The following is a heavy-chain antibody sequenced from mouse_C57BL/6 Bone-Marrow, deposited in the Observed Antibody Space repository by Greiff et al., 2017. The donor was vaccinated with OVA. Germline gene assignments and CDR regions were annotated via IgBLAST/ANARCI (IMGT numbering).Heavy chain of an antibody. J-gene: IGHJ3*01. Sequence: VQGVESGPGLVAPSQSLSIPCTVSGFSLTSYGVDWVRQSPGKGLEWLGLLWGVGSTNSNSALKSRLSISKDNSKSQVFLKMNSLQTDDTAMYYCASIYYGFAYCGQGTLVTVSA. D-gene: IGHD2-1*01. CDR1: GFSLTSYG. CDR3: ASIYYGFAY. V-gene: IGHV2-6*01. CDR2: LWGVGST.